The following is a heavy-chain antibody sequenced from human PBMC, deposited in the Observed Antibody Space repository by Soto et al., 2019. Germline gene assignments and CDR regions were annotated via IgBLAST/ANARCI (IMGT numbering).Heavy chain of an antibody. V-gene: IGHV3-48*03. CDR1: GFTFSNYE. CDR3: ARGARDSSSYSDY. J-gene: IGHJ4*02. CDR2: ISSTGIAI. Sequence: EVQVVESGGGLVQPGGSLRLSCAGSGFTFSNYEMNWVRQAPGKGLEWLSYISSTGIAIYYSDSLKGRFTIFRDNDKNSLYLQMNSLRADDTAVYYCARGARDSSSYSDYCGEGTMVIVTS. D-gene: IGHD6-13*01.